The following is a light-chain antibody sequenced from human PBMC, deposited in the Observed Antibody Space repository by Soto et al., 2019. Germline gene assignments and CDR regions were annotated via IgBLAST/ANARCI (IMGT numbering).Light chain of an antibody. CDR3: QQYGSSLRT. V-gene: IGKV3-20*01. CDR2: GAS. CDR1: QSVSSSY. Sequence: EIVLTQSPGTLSLSPGERATLSCRASQSVSSSYLAWYQQKPGQAPRLLIYGASSRATGIPDMFSGSGSGTDLTLTISRLEPEDFAVYYCQQYGSSLRTFGQGTKVEIK. J-gene: IGKJ1*01.